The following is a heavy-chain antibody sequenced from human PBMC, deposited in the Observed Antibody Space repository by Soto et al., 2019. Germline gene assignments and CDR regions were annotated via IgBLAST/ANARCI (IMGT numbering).Heavy chain of an antibody. J-gene: IGHJ6*03. V-gene: IGHV3-23*01. CDR3: AKGSSSTQYLNYYFYHMDV. CDR2: TGGSGANT. D-gene: IGHD2-2*01. Sequence: LLESGGGLVQPGGSLRLSCAASGLTFPSYAMNWVRQAPGKGLEWVSATGGSGANTYYADSVKGRFTISRDNSKNTVYLQMNSLRAEDTAVYYCAKGSSSTQYLNYYFYHMDVWGKGTTVSVSS. CDR1: GLTFPSYA.